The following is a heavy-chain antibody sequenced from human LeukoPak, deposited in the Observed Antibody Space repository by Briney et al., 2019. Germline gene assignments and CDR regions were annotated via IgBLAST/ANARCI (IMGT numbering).Heavy chain of an antibody. CDR3: ARRAKGYSYNYYYYYMDV. V-gene: IGHV4-39*07. CDR2: IYYSGST. Sequence: SETLSLTCTVSGGSISSSTFYWGWIRQPPGKGLEWIGTIYYSGSTFYNPSLKSRVTISVDTSKNQFSLKLSSVTAADTAVYYCARRAKGYSYNYYYYYMDVWGKGTTVTVSS. CDR1: GGSISSSTFY. D-gene: IGHD5-18*01. J-gene: IGHJ6*03.